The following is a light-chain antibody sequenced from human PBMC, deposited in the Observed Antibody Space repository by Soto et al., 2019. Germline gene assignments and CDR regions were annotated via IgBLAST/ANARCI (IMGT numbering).Light chain of an antibody. V-gene: IGKV3-11*01. CDR1: QSVSSY. J-gene: IGKJ4*01. Sequence: IVLTQSPATLSLSPGQRATLSCRASQSVSSYLTWYQQNPGQAPRLLIYDASNRAIGIPARVSGSGSGTDFARPISSLEPEDVALYYCQQPGVWPLTFGGGTKVAIK. CDR2: DAS. CDR3: QQPGVWPLT.